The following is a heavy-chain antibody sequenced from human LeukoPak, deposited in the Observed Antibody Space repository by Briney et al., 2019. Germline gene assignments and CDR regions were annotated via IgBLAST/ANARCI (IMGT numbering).Heavy chain of an antibody. CDR3: ARLSITMIVVPNEREYYFDY. V-gene: IGHV4-34*01. D-gene: IGHD3-22*01. Sequence: SETLSLTCAVYGGSFSGYYWSWIRQPPGKGLEWIGEINHSGSTNYNPSLKSRVTISVDTSKNQFSLKLSSVTAADTAVYYCARLSITMIVVPNEREYYFDYWGQGTLVTVSS. J-gene: IGHJ4*02. CDR1: GGSFSGYY. CDR2: INHSGST.